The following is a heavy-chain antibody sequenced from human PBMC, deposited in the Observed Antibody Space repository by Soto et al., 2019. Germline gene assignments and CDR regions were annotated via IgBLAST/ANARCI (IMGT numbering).Heavy chain of an antibody. D-gene: IGHD2-15*01. V-gene: IGHV3-7*01. J-gene: IGHJ5*02. Sequence: GGSLRLSCAASGFTFSSYWMSWVRQAPGKGLEWVANIKQDGSGKYYVDSVNGRFTISRDNAKNSLYLQMNSLRAEDKAVYYCARPKYCSGGSCYSRHFNWFDPWGQGTLVTVSS. CDR1: GFTFSSYW. CDR3: ARPKYCSGGSCYSRHFNWFDP. CDR2: IKQDGSGK.